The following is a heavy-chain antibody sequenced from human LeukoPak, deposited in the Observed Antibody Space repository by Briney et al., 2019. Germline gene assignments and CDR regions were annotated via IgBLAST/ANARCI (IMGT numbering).Heavy chain of an antibody. Sequence: PGGSLRLSCAASGFTVSSNYMSWVRQAPGKGLEWVSVIYSGGSTYYADSVKGRFTISRDNSKNTLYLQMNSLRAEDTAVYYCARDGGMGSYPYYFDYWGQGTLVTVSS. CDR3: ARDGGMGSYPYYFDY. D-gene: IGHD5-18*01. CDR2: IYSGGST. J-gene: IGHJ4*02. CDR1: GFTVSSNY. V-gene: IGHV3-53*01.